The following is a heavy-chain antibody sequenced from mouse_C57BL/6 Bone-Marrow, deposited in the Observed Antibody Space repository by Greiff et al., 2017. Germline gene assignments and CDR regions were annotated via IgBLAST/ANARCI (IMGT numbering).Heavy chain of an antibody. Sequence: VQLQQPGTELVKPGASVKLSCKASGYTFTSYWMHWVKQRPGQGLEWIGNINPSNGGTNYNEKFKSKYTLTGDKSSSTAYMQLSLLTSENSSVYDVARGWSKGGNYAMDYWGQGTSVTVSS. J-gene: IGHJ4*01. CDR1: GYTFTSYW. CDR3: ARGWSKGGNYAMDY. D-gene: IGHD1-1*02. CDR2: INPSNGGT. V-gene: IGHV1-53*01.